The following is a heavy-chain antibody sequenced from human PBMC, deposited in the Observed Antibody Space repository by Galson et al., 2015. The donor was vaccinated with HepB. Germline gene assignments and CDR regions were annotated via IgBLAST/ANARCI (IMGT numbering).Heavy chain of an antibody. CDR2: ISYDDISK. J-gene: IGHJ4*02. CDR3: VRDNNGDY. V-gene: IGHV3-30*04. D-gene: IGHD1-14*01. CDR1: GFSLTNYA. Sequence: SLRLSCAASGFSLTNYAMHWVRQAPGKGLEWVAIISYDDISKNYADSVKGRFTVSRDISKNTLYLQMNSLRPEDTALYYCVRDNNGDYWGQGTQVTVSS.